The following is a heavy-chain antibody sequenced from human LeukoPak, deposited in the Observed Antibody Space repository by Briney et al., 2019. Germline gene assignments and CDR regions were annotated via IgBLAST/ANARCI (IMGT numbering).Heavy chain of an antibody. CDR3: ARVAEMRRSGGSYYFDY. CDR2: IIPILGIA. V-gene: IGHV1-69*04. D-gene: IGHD2-15*01. Sequence: SVKVSCKASGGTFSSSAISWVRQAPGQGLEWMGRIIPILGIANYAQKFQGRVTITADKSTSTAYMELSSLRSEDTAVYYFARVAEMRRSGGSYYFDYWGQGTLVTVSS. CDR1: GGTFSSSA. J-gene: IGHJ4*02.